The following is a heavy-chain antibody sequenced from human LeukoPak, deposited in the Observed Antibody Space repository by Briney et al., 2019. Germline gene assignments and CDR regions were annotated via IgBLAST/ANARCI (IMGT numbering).Heavy chain of an antibody. CDR3: AGRHYSSSSIGRY. J-gene: IGHJ4*02. Sequence: SETLSLTCTVSGGSITSGDCYWSWIRQPPGKGLEWIGEINHSGSTNYNPSLKSRVTISVDTSKNQFSLKLSSVTAADTAVYYCAGRHYSSSSIGRYWGQGTLVTVSS. V-gene: IGHV4-34*01. CDR2: INHSGST. CDR1: GGSITSGDCY. D-gene: IGHD6-6*01.